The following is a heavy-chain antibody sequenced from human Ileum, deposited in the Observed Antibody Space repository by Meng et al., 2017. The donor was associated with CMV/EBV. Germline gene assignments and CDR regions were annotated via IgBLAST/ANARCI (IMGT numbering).Heavy chain of an antibody. J-gene: IGHJ4*02. Sequence: GGTIRGSAMDWVAQGSGQEREWVGGLVPILEIATDAQKFQDRVTITPDKSTSTAYMELRRLRSEDTAVYYCARLAECSGGSCYFDYWGQGTLVTVSS. CDR2: LVPILEIA. D-gene: IGHD2-15*01. V-gene: IGHV1-69*10. CDR1: GGTIRGSA. CDR3: ARLAECSGGSCYFDY.